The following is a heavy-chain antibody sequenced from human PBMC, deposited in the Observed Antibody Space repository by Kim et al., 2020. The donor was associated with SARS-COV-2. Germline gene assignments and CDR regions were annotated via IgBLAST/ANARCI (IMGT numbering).Heavy chain of an antibody. V-gene: IGHV3-11*01. J-gene: IGHJ6*02. CDR3: ARANCSSTSCYKAYYGMDV. D-gene: IGHD2-2*02. Sequence: GRFTISRDNAKNSLYLQMNSLRAEDTAVYYCARANCSSTSCYKAYYGMDVWGQGTTVTVSS.